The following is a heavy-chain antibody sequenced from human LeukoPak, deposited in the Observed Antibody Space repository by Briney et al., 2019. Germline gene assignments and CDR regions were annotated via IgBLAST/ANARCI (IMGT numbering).Heavy chain of an antibody. CDR2: ISSSSSTI. V-gene: IGHV3-48*01. CDR3: AKSPRGSSTFDY. CDR1: GFIFRSYT. J-gene: IGHJ4*02. Sequence: GGSLRLSCAASGFIFRSYTMNWVRQAPGKGLEWVSYISSSSSTIYYADSVKGRFTISRDNAKNSLYLQMNSLRAEDTAVYYCAKSPRGSSTFDYWGQGTLVTVSS. D-gene: IGHD1-26*01.